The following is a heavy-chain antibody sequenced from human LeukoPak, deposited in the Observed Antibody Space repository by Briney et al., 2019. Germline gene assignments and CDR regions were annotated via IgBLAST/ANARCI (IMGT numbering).Heavy chain of an antibody. D-gene: IGHD5-18*01. Sequence: ASVKVSCKVSGYRFTELSRHWVRQAPGKGLEWLRGFDLVHGDTIYAQKLQGRVTMTEDTSTDTSYMELSSLGSEDTAVYFCTAGRAYSLLDFWGQGTLVIVSS. CDR1: GYRFTELS. V-gene: IGHV1-24*01. J-gene: IGHJ4*02. CDR3: TAGRAYSLLDF. CDR2: FDLVHGDT.